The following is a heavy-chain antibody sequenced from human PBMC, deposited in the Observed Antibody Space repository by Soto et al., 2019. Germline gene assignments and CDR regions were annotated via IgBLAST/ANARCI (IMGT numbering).Heavy chain of an antibody. CDR1: GFTFSSYG. D-gene: IGHD6-6*01. Sequence: GGSLRLSCAASGFTFSSYGMHWVRQAPGKGLEWVAVIWYDGSNKYYADSVKGRFTISRDNSKNTLYLQMNSLRAEDTAVYYCARDYYGMAYSSSLTRCAFDIWGQGTMVTVSS. J-gene: IGHJ3*02. CDR2: IWYDGSNK. CDR3: ARDYYGMAYSSSLTRCAFDI. V-gene: IGHV3-33*08.